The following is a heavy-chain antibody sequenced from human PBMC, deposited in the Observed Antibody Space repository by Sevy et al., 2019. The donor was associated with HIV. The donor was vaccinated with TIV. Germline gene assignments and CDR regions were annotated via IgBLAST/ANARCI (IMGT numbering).Heavy chain of an antibody. J-gene: IGHJ4*02. CDR2: MNPNSGNT. Sequence: ASVKVSCKASGYTFSSYGISWVRQAPGQGLEWMGWMNPNSGNTGYAQKFQGRVTMTRNTSISTAYMELSSLRSEDTAVYYCARGPQYDFWSGYYPYFDYWGQGTLVTVSS. CDR1: GYTFSSYG. V-gene: IGHV1-8*02. D-gene: IGHD3-3*01. CDR3: ARGPQYDFWSGYYPYFDY.